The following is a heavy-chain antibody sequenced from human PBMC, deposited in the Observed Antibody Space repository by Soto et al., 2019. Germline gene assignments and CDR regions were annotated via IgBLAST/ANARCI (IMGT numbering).Heavy chain of an antibody. CDR2: ISVYNGNT. D-gene: IGHD6-6*01. V-gene: IGHV1-18*01. Sequence: GASVKVSCKASGYIFTSYGISWVRQAPGQGLEWMGWISVYNGNTNYAQKLQGRVTMTTDTSTSTAYMELRSLRSDDTAVYYCARSVVAPTTGYYMDVWGKGTTVTVSS. CDR1: GYIFTSYG. CDR3: ARSVVAPTTGYYMDV. J-gene: IGHJ6*03.